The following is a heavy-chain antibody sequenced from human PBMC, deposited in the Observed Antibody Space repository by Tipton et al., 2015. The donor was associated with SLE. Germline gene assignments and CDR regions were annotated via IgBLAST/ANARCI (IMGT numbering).Heavy chain of an antibody. J-gene: IGHJ5*02. Sequence: TLSLTCAVSGGSFSGYYWSWIRQPPGKGLEWIGDLYSGGSPNYNPSLKSRVTMSVDTSKNHFSLKVNSVTAADTAVYYCARGGHYAWFGPWGQGFLITVSS. CDR3: ARGGHYAWFGP. D-gene: IGHD3-3*01. CDR2: LYSGGSP. CDR1: GGSFSGYY. V-gene: IGHV4-59*01.